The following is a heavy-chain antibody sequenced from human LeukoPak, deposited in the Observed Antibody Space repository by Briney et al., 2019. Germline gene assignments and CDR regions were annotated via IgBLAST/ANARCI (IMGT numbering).Heavy chain of an antibody. CDR2: IYYSGST. CDR1: GGSISSYY. D-gene: IGHD3-16*01. J-gene: IGHJ5*02. Sequence: SETLSLTCTVSGGSISSYYWSWIRQPPGKGLEWIGYIYYSGSTNYNPSLKSRVTISVDTSKNQFSLKLSSVTAADTAVYYCAGGGGKTPGFTPGGGGTLSTASS. CDR3: AGGGGKTPGFTP. V-gene: IGHV4-59*01.